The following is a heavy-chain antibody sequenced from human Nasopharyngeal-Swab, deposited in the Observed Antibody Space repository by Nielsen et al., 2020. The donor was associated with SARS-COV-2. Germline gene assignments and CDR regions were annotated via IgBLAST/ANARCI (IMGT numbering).Heavy chain of an antibody. Sequence: GGSLRLSCAASGFTFSSYSMNWVRQAPGKGLEWVSSISSSGSYICYADSVKGRFTISRDNAKNSLYLQMNSLRAEDTAVYYCARDSAVTRNDAFDIWGQGTMVTVSS. V-gene: IGHV3-21*01. J-gene: IGHJ3*02. D-gene: IGHD4-17*01. CDR2: ISSSGSYI. CDR3: ARDSAVTRNDAFDI. CDR1: GFTFSSYS.